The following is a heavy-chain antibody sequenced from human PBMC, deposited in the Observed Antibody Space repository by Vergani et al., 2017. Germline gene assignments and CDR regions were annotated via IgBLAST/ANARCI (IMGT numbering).Heavy chain of an antibody. CDR3: AKVHPYSSSWGEFFDY. D-gene: IGHD6-13*01. J-gene: IGHJ4*02. CDR1: GFTFSSYA. CDR2: ISGSGGST. V-gene: IGHV3-23*01. Sequence: EVQLLESGGGLVQPGGSLRLSCAASGFTFSSYAMSWVRQAPGKGLEWVSAISGSGGSTYYADSVKGRFPISRDNSKNTLYLQMNSLRAEDTAVYYCAKVHPYSSSWGEFFDYWGQGTLVTVSS.